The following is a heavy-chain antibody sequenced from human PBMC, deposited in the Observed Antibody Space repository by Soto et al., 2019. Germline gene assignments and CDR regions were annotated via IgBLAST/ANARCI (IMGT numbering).Heavy chain of an antibody. CDR1: GFTFSSYA. Sequence: GGSLRLSCAASGFTFSSYAMHWVRQAPGKGLEWVAVISYDGSNKYYADSVKGRFTISRDNSKNTLYLQMNSLRAEDTAVYYSTVLTSGLTGWGQGTLVTVSS. J-gene: IGHJ4*02. CDR3: TVLTSGLTG. D-gene: IGHD3-9*01. V-gene: IGHV3-30-3*01. CDR2: ISYDGSNK.